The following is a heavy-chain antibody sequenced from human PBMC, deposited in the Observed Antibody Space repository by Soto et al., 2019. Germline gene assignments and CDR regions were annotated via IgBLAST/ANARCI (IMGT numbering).Heavy chain of an antibody. J-gene: IGHJ5*02. Sequence: PSETLSLPCSVSDDSISPSNYYWAWVRQPPEMGPEWIGSVDYAGRAYSNPSLKSRVTVSVDTSKNQYSLKLSSVTAADTAVYYCARRRVRLHQALSWGQGTLVTVSS. D-gene: IGHD4-4*01. V-gene: IGHV4-39*07. CDR3: ARRRVRLHQALS. CDR2: VDYAGRA. CDR1: DDSISPSNYY.